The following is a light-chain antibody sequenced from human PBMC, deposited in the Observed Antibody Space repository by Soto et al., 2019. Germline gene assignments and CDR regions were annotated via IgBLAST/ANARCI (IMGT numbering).Light chain of an antibody. CDR1: QAVTSSY. J-gene: IGKJ1*01. Sequence: EIVLTQSPGTLSLSPGEGATLSCRASQAVTSSYLAWYQQKPGQAPSLLIYGVSRRATGIPARFSGSGSGTDFTLTISSLEPEDFAVYYCQQRSNWPPGFGQGTKVDIK. CDR3: QQRSNWPPG. CDR2: GVS. V-gene: IGKV3D-20*02.